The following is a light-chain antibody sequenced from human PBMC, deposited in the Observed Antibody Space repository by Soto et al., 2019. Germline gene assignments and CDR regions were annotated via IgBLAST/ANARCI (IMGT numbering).Light chain of an antibody. CDR2: DAS. V-gene: IGKV3-11*01. J-gene: IGKJ5*01. CDR3: QQRYNWPIT. CDR1: QPVSNS. Sequence: DIVMTQYPSTLSMAPGERATISCRASQPVSNSLAWYQQKPGQPPRLLIYDASRRATGIPARFSGSGSGTDFTLTISSLEPEDFSVYYCQQRYNWPITSAQRARLEI.